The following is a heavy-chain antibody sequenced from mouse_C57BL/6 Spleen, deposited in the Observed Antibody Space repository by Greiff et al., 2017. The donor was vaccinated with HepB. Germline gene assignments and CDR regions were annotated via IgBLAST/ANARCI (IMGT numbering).Heavy chain of an antibody. Sequence: EVQLQQSGPELVKPGASVKISCKASGYTFTDYYMNWVKQSHGKSLEWIGDINPNNGGTSYNQKFKGKATLTVDKSSSTAYMELRSLTSEDSAVYYCARYEYYGNYGGAMDYWGQGTSVTVSS. CDR3: ARYEYYGNYGGAMDY. J-gene: IGHJ4*01. V-gene: IGHV1-26*01. D-gene: IGHD2-1*01. CDR1: GYTFTDYY. CDR2: INPNNGGT.